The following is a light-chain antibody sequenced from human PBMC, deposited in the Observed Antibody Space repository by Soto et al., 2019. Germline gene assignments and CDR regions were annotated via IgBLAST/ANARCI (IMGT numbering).Light chain of an antibody. CDR1: RSVTNNY. J-gene: IGKJ5*01. CDR2: GAS. V-gene: IGKV3-20*01. Sequence: PGERATLSCRASRSVTNNYLAWHQQKPGQTPRLLIFGASSRATGIPDRFSGSGSGTDFTLTISRLEPEDCVVYYCQQHGSSPITFGQVTRLEI. CDR3: QQHGSSPIT.